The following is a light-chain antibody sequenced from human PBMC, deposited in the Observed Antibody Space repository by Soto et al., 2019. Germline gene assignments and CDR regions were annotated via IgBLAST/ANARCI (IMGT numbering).Light chain of an antibody. CDR2: ATS. CDR3: QQSYESPPWT. Sequence: DIQMTQSPSSLSASVGDRVTITCRASQNINTYLNWYQQKPGKAPKLLIFATSSLQSGVPSRFSGSGSGTDFTLTITSLQPEDVATYYCQQSYESPPWTFGQGTYVEV. V-gene: IGKV1-39*01. J-gene: IGKJ1*01. CDR1: QNINTY.